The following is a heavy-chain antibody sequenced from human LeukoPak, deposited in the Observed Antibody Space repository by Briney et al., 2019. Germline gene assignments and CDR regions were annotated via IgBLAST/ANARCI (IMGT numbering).Heavy chain of an antibody. CDR1: GGSISSYY. CDR3: ARDGYYYDSSGYFVYFGY. J-gene: IGHJ4*02. CDR2: IYYSGST. D-gene: IGHD3-22*01. V-gene: IGHV4-59*01. Sequence: PSETLSLTCTVSGGSISSYYWSWIRQPPGKGLEWIGYIYYSGSTNYNPSLKSRVTISVDASKNQFSLKLSSVTAADTAVYYCARDGYYYDSSGYFVYFGYWGQGTLVTVSS.